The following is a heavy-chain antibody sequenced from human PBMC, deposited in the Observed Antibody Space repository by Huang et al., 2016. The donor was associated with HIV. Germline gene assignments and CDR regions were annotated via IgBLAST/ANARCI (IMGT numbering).Heavy chain of an antibody. CDR2: IKMDGRTT. V-gene: IGHV3-74*01. CDR1: GFKFSNYW. CDR3: ARAGGFEI. D-gene: IGHD2-15*01. Sequence: EEHLVESGGGLVQPGGSLRLSCEASGFKFSNYWMQWVRQAPGRGLMWVSRIKMDGRTTDYADAVKGRFTISRDNAKNTLYLQMSSLTAEYTAIYYCARAGGFEIWGQGTVVTVSS. J-gene: IGHJ3*02.